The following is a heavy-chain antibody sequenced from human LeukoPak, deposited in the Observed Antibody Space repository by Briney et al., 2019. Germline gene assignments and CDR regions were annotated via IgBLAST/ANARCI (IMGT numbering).Heavy chain of an antibody. CDR3: ASHPNWFDP. CDR1: GFTFSSFG. J-gene: IGHJ5*02. V-gene: IGHV3-33*01. Sequence: GGSLRLSRAASGFTFSSFGMHWVRQAPGMALEWVAVIWYDGTQKYFADSVKGRFSISRDNSNNTLYLQMNSLRAEDTAVYYCASHPNWFDPWGQGTLVTVSS. CDR2: IWYDGTQK.